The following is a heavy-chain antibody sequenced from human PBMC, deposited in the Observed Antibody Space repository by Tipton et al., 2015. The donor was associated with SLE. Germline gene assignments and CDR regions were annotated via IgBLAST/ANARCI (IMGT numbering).Heavy chain of an antibody. J-gene: IGHJ6*03. CDR3: ARGREWNWSPYYMDV. CDR1: GFTFSDHF. Sequence: LRLSCAASGFTFSDHFMDWVRQPAGRGLEWLAYRFHDGNINYNPSLKTRLTMSVDTSRDQFSLTLNSVTAADTGIYYCARGREWNWSPYYMDVWGKGTTVTVSS. V-gene: IGHV4-59*11. CDR2: RFHDGNI. D-gene: IGHD1-1*01.